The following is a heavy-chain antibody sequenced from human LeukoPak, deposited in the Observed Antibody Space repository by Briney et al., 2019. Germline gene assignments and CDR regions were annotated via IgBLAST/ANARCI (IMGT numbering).Heavy chain of an antibody. CDR3: ASVVAGYARDY. D-gene: IGHD6-19*01. Sequence: GGSLRLSCAASGFTFSDYYMSWIRQAPGKGLEWVSYISSSGSTIYYADSVKGRFTISRDSAKNSLYLQMNSLRAEDTAMYYCASVVAGYARDYWGQGTLVTVSS. CDR2: ISSSGSTI. CDR1: GFTFSDYY. J-gene: IGHJ4*02. V-gene: IGHV3-11*01.